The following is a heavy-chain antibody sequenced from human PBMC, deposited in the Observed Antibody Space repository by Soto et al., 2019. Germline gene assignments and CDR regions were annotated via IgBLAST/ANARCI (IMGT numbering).Heavy chain of an antibody. V-gene: IGHV3-30-3*01. CDR2: ISYDGSNK. Sequence: QVQLVEYGGGVVQPGRSLRLSCAASGFPFSSYAMQWVRQAPGKGLEGVAVISYDGSNKYYADSVKGRFTISRDNSKNKLHQQMNSLRAEDTALYYCARDRDSSNVDDYCGGMDFWGQGTTVTVSS. J-gene: IGHJ6*01. CDR3: ARDRDSSNVDDYCGGMDF. D-gene: IGHD6-13*01. CDR1: GFPFSSYA.